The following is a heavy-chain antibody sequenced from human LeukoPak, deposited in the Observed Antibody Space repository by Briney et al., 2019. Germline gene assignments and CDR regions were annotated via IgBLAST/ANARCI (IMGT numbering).Heavy chain of an antibody. Sequence: SETLSLTCTVSGGSISSYYWTWIRQPPGKGLEWIGYIYHNGITNYNPFLKSRVTISIDTSKTQFSLNVSSVTAADTAVYYCARMSRFSWTPYYFDYWSQGTLVIVSS. J-gene: IGHJ4*02. CDR3: ARMSRFSWTPYYFDY. D-gene: IGHD3/OR15-3a*01. V-gene: IGHV4-59*01. CDR2: IYHNGIT. CDR1: GGSISSYY.